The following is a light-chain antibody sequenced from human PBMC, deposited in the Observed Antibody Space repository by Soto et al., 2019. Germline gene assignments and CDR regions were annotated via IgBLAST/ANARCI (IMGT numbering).Light chain of an antibody. V-gene: IGKV3-20*01. CDR2: GAS. Sequence: EIVLTQSPGTLSLSPGERGTVSCRASQSVSSSYLAWYQQKPGQAPRLLIYGASSRATGIPDRFSGSGSGTDFTLTISRLEHENFAVYYCQQYGSSPPMYTFGQGTKLEIK. J-gene: IGKJ2*01. CDR1: QSVSSSY. CDR3: QQYGSSPPMYT.